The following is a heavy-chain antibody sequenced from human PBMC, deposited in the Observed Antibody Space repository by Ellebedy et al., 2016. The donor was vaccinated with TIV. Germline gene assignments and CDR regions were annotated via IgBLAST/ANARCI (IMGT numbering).Heavy chain of an antibody. CDR1: GGTFSNYA. D-gene: IGHD2-15*01. V-gene: IGHV1-69*13. Sequence: AASVKVSCKASGGTFSNYAISWVRQAPGQGLEWLGGIIPLFETTNYAQSFQGRVTIIADESTSTAYMELSSLRSEDTAVYYCAGVPVGGSGYDYWGQGTLVTVSS. CDR3: AGVPVGGSGYDY. CDR2: IIPLFETT. J-gene: IGHJ4*02.